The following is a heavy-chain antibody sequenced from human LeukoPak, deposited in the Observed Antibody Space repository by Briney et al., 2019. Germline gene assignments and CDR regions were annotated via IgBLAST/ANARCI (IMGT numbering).Heavy chain of an antibody. CDR3: AKDSGGYEGYFDY. Sequence: PGRSLRLSCAASGFTFDDYAIHWVRQAPGKGLEWVSGISWNSGSIGYADSVKGRFTISRDNAKNSLYLQMNSLRAEDMALYYCAKDSGGYEGYFDYWGQGTLVTVSS. CDR2: ISWNSGSI. D-gene: IGHD3-22*01. V-gene: IGHV3-9*03. J-gene: IGHJ4*02. CDR1: GFTFDDYA.